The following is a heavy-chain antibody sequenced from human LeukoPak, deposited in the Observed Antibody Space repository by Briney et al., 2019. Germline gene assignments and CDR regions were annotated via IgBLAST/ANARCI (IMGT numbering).Heavy chain of an antibody. CDR3: ARDNSYDSRSLDY. V-gene: IGHV3-48*04. Sequence: GGSLRLSCAASGFIFSSYSMNWVRQAPGKGLEWVSHISSSSSTIYYADSVKGRFSISRDNAKNSLYLQMNSLRAEDTAVYFCARDNSYDSRSLDYWGQGTLVTVSS. J-gene: IGHJ4*02. CDR2: ISSSSSTI. D-gene: IGHD3-22*01. CDR1: GFIFSSYS.